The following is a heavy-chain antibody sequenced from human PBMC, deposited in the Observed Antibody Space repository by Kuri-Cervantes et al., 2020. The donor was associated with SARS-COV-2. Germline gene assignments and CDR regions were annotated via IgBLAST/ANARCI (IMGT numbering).Heavy chain of an antibody. CDR3: ARVGDYYGSGSVDY. V-gene: IGHV4-59*12. CDR1: GGSISSYY. D-gene: IGHD3-10*01. CDR2: IYYSGST. Sequence: GSLRLSCTVSGGSISSYYWSWIRQPPGKGLEWIGYIYYSGSTNYNPSLKSRVTISVDTSKNQFSLKLSSVTAADTAVYCCARVGDYYGSGSVDYWGQGTLVTVSS. J-gene: IGHJ4*02.